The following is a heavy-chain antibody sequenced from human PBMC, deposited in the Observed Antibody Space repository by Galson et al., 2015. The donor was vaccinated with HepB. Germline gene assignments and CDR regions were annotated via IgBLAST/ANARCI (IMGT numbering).Heavy chain of an antibody. CDR2: ISHSSSSI. V-gene: IGHV3-21*01. CDR3: ARDWWDALTYYYGMDA. D-gene: IGHD1-26*01. J-gene: IGHJ6*02. Sequence: SLRLSCAASGFTFTTYGFNWVRQAPGKGLEWVSSISHSSSSIYYADSVQGRFTISRDNAKNSVFLQMNSLIAEDTAVYFCARDWWDALTYYYGMDAWGQGTTVTVSS. CDR1: GFTFTTYG.